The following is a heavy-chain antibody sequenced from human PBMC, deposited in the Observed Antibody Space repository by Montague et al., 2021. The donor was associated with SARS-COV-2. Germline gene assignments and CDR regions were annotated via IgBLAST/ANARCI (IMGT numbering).Heavy chain of an antibody. J-gene: IGHJ4*02. CDR3: ARHRNYYDEVWGTHRYTSDH. D-gene: IGHD3-16*02. Sequence: SETLSLTCSVSGGSFSSSSYYWGWIRQPPGKGPEWIGGIYYSGXTXYXXXXKXRVTMSVDTSKKQFSLRLTSVTAADTAVYYCARHRNYYDEVWGTHRYTSDHWGKGTLVPVSS. CDR2: IYYSGXT. CDR1: GGSFSSSSYY. V-gene: IGHV4-39*01.